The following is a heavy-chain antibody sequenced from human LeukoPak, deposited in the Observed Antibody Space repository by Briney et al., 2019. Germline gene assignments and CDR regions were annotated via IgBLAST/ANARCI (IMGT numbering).Heavy chain of an antibody. CDR1: GFTFSDYW. V-gene: IGHV3-7*01. J-gene: IGHJ4*02. D-gene: IGHD1-1*01. CDR2: IKEDGSEK. CDR3: ARYHWNDVAY. Sequence: GGSLRLSCAASGFTFSDYWINWVRQAPGKGLEWVANIKEDGSEKYYVDSVRGRFTISRDDAKNSLYLQMNSLRAEDSAVYYCARYHWNDVAYWGRGNLVTVSS.